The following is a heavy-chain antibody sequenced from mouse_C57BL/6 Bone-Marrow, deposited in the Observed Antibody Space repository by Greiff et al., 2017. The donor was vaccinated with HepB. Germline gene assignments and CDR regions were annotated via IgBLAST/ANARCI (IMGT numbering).Heavy chain of an antibody. J-gene: IGHJ1*03. V-gene: IGHV1-81*01. CDR1: GYTFTSYG. Sequence: VKLMESGAELARPGASVKLSCKASGYTFTSYGISWVKQRTGQGLEWIGEIYPRSGNTYYNEKFKGKATLTADKSSSTAYMELRSLTSEDSAVYFWARSRGSSYHWYIDVWGTGTTVTVSS. CDR2: IYPRSGNT. D-gene: IGHD1-1*01. CDR3: ARSRGSSYHWYIDV.